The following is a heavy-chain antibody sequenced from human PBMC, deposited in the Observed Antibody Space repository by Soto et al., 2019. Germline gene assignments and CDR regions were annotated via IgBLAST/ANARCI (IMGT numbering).Heavy chain of an antibody. J-gene: IGHJ5*02. CDR2: NNHSGST. Sequence: QVQLQQWGAGLLKPSETLSLTCAVYGGSFSGYYWSWIRQPPGKGLEWIGENNHSGSTNYNPSLKSRVTISVDTSKNQFSLKLSSVTAADTAVYYCARAFIVVVPAAMGGRFDPWGQGTLVTVSS. D-gene: IGHD2-2*01. CDR3: ARAFIVVVPAAMGGRFDP. CDR1: GGSFSGYY. V-gene: IGHV4-34*01.